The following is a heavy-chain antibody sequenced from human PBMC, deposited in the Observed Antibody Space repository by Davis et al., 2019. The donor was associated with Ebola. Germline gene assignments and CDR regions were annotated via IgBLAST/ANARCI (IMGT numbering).Heavy chain of an antibody. J-gene: IGHJ4*02. Sequence: GGSLRLSCAASGFTFSSYWMSWVRQAPGKGLEWVANIKPDGNEQQYVDSVKGRFTISRDNAKNSLYLQMNSLRTEDTALYYCTKGLLWFGESRYYFDSWGQGTLVTVSS. CDR2: IKPDGNEQ. CDR3: TKGLLWFGESRYYFDS. V-gene: IGHV3-7*03. D-gene: IGHD3-10*01. CDR1: GFTFSSYW.